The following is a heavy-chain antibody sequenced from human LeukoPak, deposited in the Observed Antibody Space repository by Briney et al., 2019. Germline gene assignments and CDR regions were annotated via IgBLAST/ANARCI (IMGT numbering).Heavy chain of an antibody. D-gene: IGHD6-6*01. CDR1: GGTFSSYA. J-gene: IGHJ3*02. CDR2: IIPIFGTA. CDR3: AGDRGSSEEYAFDI. Sequence: ASVKVSCKASGGTFSSYAISWVRQAPGQGLEWMGGIIPIFGTANYAQKFQGRVTITADESTSTAYMELSSLRSEDTAVYYCAGDRGSSEEYAFDIWGQGTMVTVSS. V-gene: IGHV1-69*13.